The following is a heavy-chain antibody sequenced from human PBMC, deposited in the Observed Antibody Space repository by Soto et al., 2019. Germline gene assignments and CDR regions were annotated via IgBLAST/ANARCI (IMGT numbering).Heavy chain of an antibody. J-gene: IGHJ5*02. CDR3: ARVWASDYDILTGYFGVGWFDP. D-gene: IGHD3-9*01. CDR2: IYYSGST. Sequence: SETLSLTCTVSGGSVSSGSYYWSWIRQPPGKGLEWIGYIYYSGSTNYNPSLKSRVTISVDTSKNHFSLKLSSVTAADTAVYYSARVWASDYDILTGYFGVGWFDPWGQGTLVTVSS. V-gene: IGHV4-61*01. CDR1: GGSVSSGSYY.